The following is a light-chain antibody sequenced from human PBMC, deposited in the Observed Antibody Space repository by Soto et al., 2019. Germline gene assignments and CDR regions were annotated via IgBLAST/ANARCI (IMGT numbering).Light chain of an antibody. CDR1: QGISSA. Sequence: AIQLTQSPSSLSASVGDRVTITCRASQGISSALAWYQQKPGKAPKLLIYDASSLESGVPSRFSGSGSGTDFTLTISSLQPEDFATYYCQQFNNYPPLIFGGGTKVEIK. CDR3: QQFNNYPPLI. CDR2: DAS. V-gene: IGKV1D-13*01. J-gene: IGKJ4*01.